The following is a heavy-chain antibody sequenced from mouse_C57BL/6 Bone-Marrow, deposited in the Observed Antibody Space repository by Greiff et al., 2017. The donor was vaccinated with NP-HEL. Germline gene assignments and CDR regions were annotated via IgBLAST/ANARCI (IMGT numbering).Heavy chain of an antibody. CDR1: GYTFTGYE. CDR3: TRRELGDAWFAY. V-gene: IGHV1-15*01. Sequence: QVQLQQSGAELVRPGASVTLSCKASGYTFTGYEMHWVKQTPVHGLEWIGAIDPETGGTAYNQKFKGKAILTADKSSSTAYMELRSLTSEDSAVYYCTRRELGDAWFAYWGQGTLVTVSA. D-gene: IGHD4-1*01. J-gene: IGHJ3*01. CDR2: IDPETGGT.